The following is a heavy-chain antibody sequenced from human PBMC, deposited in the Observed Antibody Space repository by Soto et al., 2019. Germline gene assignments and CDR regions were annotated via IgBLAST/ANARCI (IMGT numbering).Heavy chain of an antibody. Sequence: SETLSLTCTVSGGSISSSSYYWGWIRQPPGKGLEWIGSIYYSGSTYYNPSLKSRVTISVDTSKNQFSLKLSSVTAADTAAYYCARHPGLYYFDYWGQGTLVTVSS. CDR2: IYYSGST. CDR1: GGSISSSSYY. CDR3: ARHPGLYYFDY. J-gene: IGHJ4*02. V-gene: IGHV4-39*01.